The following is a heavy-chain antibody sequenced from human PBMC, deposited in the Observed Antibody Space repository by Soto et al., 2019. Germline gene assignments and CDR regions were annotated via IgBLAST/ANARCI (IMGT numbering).Heavy chain of an antibody. J-gene: IGHJ4*02. V-gene: IGHV1-69*01. CDR3: ARDGGRHSGGIDY. CDR2: IIPIFGTA. D-gene: IGHD1-26*01. Sequence: QVQLVQSGAEVKKPGSSVKVSCKASGGTFSSYSINWVRQAPGQGLEWMGEIIPIFGTANYAQKFQGRVTITADEPTSTAYMELSSLRAEDTTVYYCARDGGRHSGGIDYWGQGPLVTVSS. CDR1: GGTFSSYS.